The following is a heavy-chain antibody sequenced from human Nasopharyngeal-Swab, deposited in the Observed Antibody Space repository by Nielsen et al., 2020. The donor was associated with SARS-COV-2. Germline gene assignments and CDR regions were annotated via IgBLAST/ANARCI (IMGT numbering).Heavy chain of an antibody. CDR3: AREGRGSGYYYYMDV. J-gene: IGHJ6*03. D-gene: IGHD3-10*01. CDR2: IIPIFGTA. Sequence: WVRQAPGQGLEWMGGIIPIFGTANYAQKFQGRVTITADKSTSTAYMELSSLRSEDTAVYYCAREGRGSGYYYYMDVWGKGTRVTVSS. V-gene: IGHV1-69*06.